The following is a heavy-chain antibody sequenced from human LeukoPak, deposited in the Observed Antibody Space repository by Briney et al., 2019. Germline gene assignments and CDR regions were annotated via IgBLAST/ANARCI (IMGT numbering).Heavy chain of an antibody. Sequence: SQTLSLTCPVSGGSISSYYWSWIRQPPGKGLEWIGYIYYSGSTNYNPSLKSRVTISVDTSKNQFSLKLSSVTAADTAVYYCARGRYPGAFDIWGQGTMVTVSS. V-gene: IGHV4-59*01. CDR2: IYYSGST. CDR1: GGSISSYY. CDR3: ARGRYPGAFDI. J-gene: IGHJ3*02. D-gene: IGHD3-9*01.